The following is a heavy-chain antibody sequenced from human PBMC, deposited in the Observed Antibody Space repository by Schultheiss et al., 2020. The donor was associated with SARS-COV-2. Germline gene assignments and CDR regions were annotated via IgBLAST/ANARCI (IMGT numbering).Heavy chain of an antibody. CDR1: GFTFSSYG. Sequence: GGSLRLSCAASGFTFSSYGMHWVRQAPGKGLEWVAVISYDGSNKYYADSVKGRFTISRDNAKNSLYLQMNSLRAEDTAVYYCARGGSFVVVVADYYMDVWGKGTTVTVSS. D-gene: IGHD2-15*01. J-gene: IGHJ6*03. CDR3: ARGGSFVVVVADYYMDV. V-gene: IGHV3-30*12. CDR2: ISYDGSNK.